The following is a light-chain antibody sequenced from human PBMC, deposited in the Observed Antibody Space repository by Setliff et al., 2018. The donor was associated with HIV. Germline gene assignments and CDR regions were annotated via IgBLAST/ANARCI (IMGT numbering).Light chain of an antibody. J-gene: IGLJ1*01. CDR1: SSDVGGYNY. CDR2: DVS. V-gene: IGLV2-11*01. CDR3: CSYAGSYAFV. Sequence: PASVSGSPGQSITISCTGTSSDVGGYNYVSWYQQHPGKAPKLMIYDVSKRPSGVPDRFSGSKSGNTASLTISGLQAEDEADYYCCSYAGSYAFVFGTGTKVTVL.